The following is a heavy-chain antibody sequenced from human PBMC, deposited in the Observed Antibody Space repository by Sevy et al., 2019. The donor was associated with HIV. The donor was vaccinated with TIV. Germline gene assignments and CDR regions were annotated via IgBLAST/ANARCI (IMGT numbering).Heavy chain of an antibody. J-gene: IGHJ6*02. V-gene: IGHV3-30-3*01. CDR3: ARDLFVVVPAAIPDYYYYGMDV. CDR2: ISYDGSNK. Sequence: GGSLRLSCAASGFTFSSYAMHWVRQAPGKGLEWVAVISYDGSNKYYADSVKGRFTISRENSKNTLYRQMNSLRAEDTAVYYCARDLFVVVPAAIPDYYYYGMDVWGQGTTVTVSS. D-gene: IGHD2-2*02. CDR1: GFTFSSYA.